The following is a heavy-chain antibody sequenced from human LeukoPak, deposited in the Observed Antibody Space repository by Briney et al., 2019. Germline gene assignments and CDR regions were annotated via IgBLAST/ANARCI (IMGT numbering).Heavy chain of an antibody. J-gene: IGHJ6*03. CDR3: ARGRTGENTYVGGYYYMDV. Sequence: PSETLSLTCAVFGGSFSGCSWTWIRQPPGKGLEWIGKISDSGSANYNPSLKSRVTISVHASGNKFSLELSSATAADTAVYYCARGRTGENTYVGGYYYMDVWGKGTTVIVSS. CDR2: ISDSGSA. V-gene: IGHV4-34*01. CDR1: GGSFSGCS. D-gene: IGHD4-17*01.